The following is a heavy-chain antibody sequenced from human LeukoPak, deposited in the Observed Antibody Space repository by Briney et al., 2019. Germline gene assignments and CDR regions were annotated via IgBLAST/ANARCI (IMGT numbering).Heavy chain of an antibody. CDR3: ASGHGGLQYFDWLLFDGFDY. CDR2: IYPGDSDT. V-gene: IGHV5-51*01. J-gene: IGHJ4*02. CDR1: GYSFTSYW. Sequence: GESLKISCKGSGYSFTSYWIGWVRQMPGKGLEWMGIIYPGDSDTRYSPSFQGQVTISADKSISTAYLQWSSLKASDTAMYYCASGHGGLQYFDWLLFDGFDYWGQGTLVTVSS. D-gene: IGHD3-9*01.